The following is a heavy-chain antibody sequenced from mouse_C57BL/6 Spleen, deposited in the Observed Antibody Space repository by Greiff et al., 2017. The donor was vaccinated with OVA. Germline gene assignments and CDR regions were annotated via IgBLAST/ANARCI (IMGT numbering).Heavy chain of an antibody. D-gene: IGHD1-1*01. J-gene: IGHJ1*03. CDR1: GFNIKDYY. Sequence: VQLQQSGAELVKPGASVKLSCTASGFNIKDYYMHWVKQRTEQGLEWIGRIDPEDGETKYAPKFQGKANITADTSSKTAYLQLSSLTAEDTAVYYCASPYYGSNHWYFDVGAQGPRSPSPQ. V-gene: IGHV14-2*01. CDR2: IDPEDGET. CDR3: ASPYYGSNHWYFDV.